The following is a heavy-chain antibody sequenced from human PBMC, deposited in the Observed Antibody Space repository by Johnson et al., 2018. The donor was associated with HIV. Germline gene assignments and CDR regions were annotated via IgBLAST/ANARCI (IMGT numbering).Heavy chain of an antibody. J-gene: IGHJ3*02. V-gene: IGHV3-7*01. CDR2: IKQDGSEK. D-gene: IGHD2-2*01. CDR3: VTLSSTSREYAFDI. CDR1: GFTFSNYG. Sequence: MQLVESGGGVVQPGGSLRLSCAASGFTFSNYGMHWVRQAPGKGLEWVANIKQDGSEKYYVDSVKGRFTISRDNSKNTLFLQMNSLRAEDTAVYYCVTLSSTSREYAFDIWGQGTMVTVSS.